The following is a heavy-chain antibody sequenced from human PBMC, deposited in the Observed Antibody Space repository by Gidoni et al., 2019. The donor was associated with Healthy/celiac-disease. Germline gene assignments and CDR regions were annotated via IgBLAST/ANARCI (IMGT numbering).Heavy chain of an antibody. J-gene: IGHJ4*02. CDR2: IIPSFGTA. V-gene: IGHV1-69*06. CDR1: GGTFSSYA. D-gene: IGHD3-22*01. Sequence: QVQLVQSGAEVKKPGSSVKVSCKASGGTFSSYAISWWRQATGQGLEWMGGIIPSFGTANYEQKFQGRVTITADKSTSTAYMELSSLRSEDTAVYYCARSKASSGYYASPFDYWGQGTLVTVSS. CDR3: ARSKASSGYYASPFDY.